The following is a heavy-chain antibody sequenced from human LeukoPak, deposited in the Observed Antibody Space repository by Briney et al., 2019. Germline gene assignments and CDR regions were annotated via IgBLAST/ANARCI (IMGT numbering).Heavy chain of an antibody. Sequence: GESLKISCKGSGYSFTSYWIGWVRQMPGKGLEWMGIIYPGDSDTRYSPSFEGQVTISADKSISTAYLQWSSLKASDTAMYYCARETKWEPHAFDIWGQGTMVTVSS. V-gene: IGHV5-51*01. CDR2: IYPGDSDT. CDR1: GYSFTSYW. D-gene: IGHD1-26*01. J-gene: IGHJ3*02. CDR3: ARETKWEPHAFDI.